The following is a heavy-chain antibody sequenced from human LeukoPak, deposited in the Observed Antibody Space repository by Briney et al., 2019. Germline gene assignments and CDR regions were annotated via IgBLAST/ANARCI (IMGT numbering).Heavy chain of an antibody. D-gene: IGHD6-19*01. V-gene: IGHV3-23*01. CDR1: GGSISSGGYY. Sequence: ETLSLTCTVSGGSISSGGYYWSWVRQAPGKGLEWVSAISGSGGSTYYADSVKGRFTISRDNSKNTLYLQMNSLRAEDTAVYYCAMGGSSGWWGQGTLVTVSS. CDR3: AMGGSSGW. J-gene: IGHJ4*02. CDR2: ISGSGGST.